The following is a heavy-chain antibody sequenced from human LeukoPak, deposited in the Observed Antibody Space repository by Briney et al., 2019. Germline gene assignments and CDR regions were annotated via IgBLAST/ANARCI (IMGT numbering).Heavy chain of an antibody. CDR1: GYTFTSYY. J-gene: IGHJ2*01. D-gene: IGHD6-19*01. V-gene: IGHV1-46*01. CDR2: INPSGGST. CDR3: ALLGDGSGWPGHWYFDL. Sequence: ASVKVSCKASGYTFTSYYMHWVRQAPGQGLEWMGIINPSGGSTSYAQKFQGRVTMTRDTSTSTVYMELSSLRSEDTAVYYCALLGDGSGWPGHWYFDLWGRGTLVTVSS.